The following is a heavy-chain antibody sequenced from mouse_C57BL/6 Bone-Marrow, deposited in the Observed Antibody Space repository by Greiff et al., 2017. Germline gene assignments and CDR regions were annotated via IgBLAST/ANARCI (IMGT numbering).Heavy chain of an antibody. CDR3: TREPHYYCSSPYAMDY. Sequence: VQLQQSGAELVRPGASVTLSCKASGYTFTDYEMHWVKQTPVHGLEWIGAIDPETGGTAYNQKFKGKAILTADKSSSTAYMELRSLTSEDSAVYYCTREPHYYCSSPYAMDYWGQGTSVTVSS. V-gene: IGHV1-15*01. CDR2: IDPETGGT. J-gene: IGHJ4*01. D-gene: IGHD1-1*01. CDR1: GYTFTDYE.